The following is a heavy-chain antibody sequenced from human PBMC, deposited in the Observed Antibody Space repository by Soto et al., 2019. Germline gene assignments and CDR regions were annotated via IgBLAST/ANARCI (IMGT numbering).Heavy chain of an antibody. CDR1: GFTFSKAW. D-gene: IGHD6-19*01. V-gene: IGHV3-15*07. J-gene: IGHJ4*02. Sequence: EVQLVESGGGLVKPGGSLRLSCAASGFTFSKAWMNWVRQAPGKGLEWVGRIKSKTDGGAADNAAPVKGRFTISRDESINTLYLQLDSLTTEDTALYYCSTEKGDRRQWLDDYWGQGTLVTVSS. CDR3: STEKGDRRQWLDDY. CDR2: IKSKTDGGAA.